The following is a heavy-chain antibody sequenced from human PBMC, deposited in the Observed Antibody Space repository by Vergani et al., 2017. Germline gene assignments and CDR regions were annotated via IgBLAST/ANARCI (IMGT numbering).Heavy chain of an antibody. CDR3: ARGSRAEGGSGPDK. J-gene: IGHJ4*02. D-gene: IGHD6-13*01. V-gene: IGHV4-59*13. CDR1: GGSFNTYY. CDR2: IYSTGST. Sequence: QVRLQESGPGLVKPSETLSLTCTVSGGSFNTYYWSWIRQSPGKGLEWIGYIYSTGSTNYNPSLNSRVTMSVDTSKNQFSLKLRSVTAADTAVYYCARGSRAEGGSGPDKWGQGTLVTVSS.